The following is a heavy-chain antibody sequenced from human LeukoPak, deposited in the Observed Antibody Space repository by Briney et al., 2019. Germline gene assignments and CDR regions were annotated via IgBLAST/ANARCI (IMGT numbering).Heavy chain of an antibody. Sequence: ASVKVSCKASGYTFTNYGVSWVRQAPGQGLEWMGWISGYNGYTNYAQKFQFRVTMTTDISTSTAYMELRSLTSDDTAVYYCARDKAVTTELTQYFHHWGQGTLVTVSS. CDR2: ISGYNGYT. CDR3: ARDKAVTTELTQYFHH. V-gene: IGHV1-18*01. CDR1: GYTFTNYG. D-gene: IGHD4-11*01. J-gene: IGHJ1*01.